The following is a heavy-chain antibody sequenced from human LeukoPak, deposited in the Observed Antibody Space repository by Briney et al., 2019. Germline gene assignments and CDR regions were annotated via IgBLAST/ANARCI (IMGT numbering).Heavy chain of an antibody. CDR2: IKSVGTT. CDR1: GFTFSNNY. D-gene: IGHD6-13*01. V-gene: IGHV3-53*01. J-gene: IGHJ4*02. CDR3: ARSGDGSSWYGPIDY. Sequence: GGSLSPSCAAPGFTFSNNYMSWARQAPGKGREWVPVIKSVGTTYYADSVKGRVTISRDNSKNTLYLQMNSLRAENTAVYYCARSGDGSSWYGPIDYWGQGTLVTVSS.